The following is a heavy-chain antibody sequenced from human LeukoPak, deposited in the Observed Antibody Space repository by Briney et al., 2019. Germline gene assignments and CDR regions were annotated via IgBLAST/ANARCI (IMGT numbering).Heavy chain of an antibody. V-gene: IGHV4-34*01. D-gene: IGHD3-9*01. CDR1: GGSFSAYY. J-gene: IGHJ4*02. CDR3: TRRPYDDILTGYYRAAQRTRAFDY. Sequence: SETLSLTCAVYGGSFSAYYWTWIRQPPGKGLEWIGEINHSGSTNYNPSLKSRVTISVDTSKTQFSLRLSSVTAADTAVYFCTRRPYDDILTGYYRAAQRTRAFDYWGQGTLVTVSS. CDR2: INHSGST.